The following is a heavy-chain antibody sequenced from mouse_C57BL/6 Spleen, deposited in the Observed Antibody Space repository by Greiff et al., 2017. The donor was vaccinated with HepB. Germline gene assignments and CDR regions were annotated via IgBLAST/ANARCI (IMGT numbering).Heavy chain of an antibody. V-gene: IGHV1-47*01. CDR3: ARGGKDYDDAMDY. CDR2: FHPYNDDT. Sequence: LQESGAELVKPGASVKMSCKASGYTFTTYPIEWMKQNHGKSLEWIGNFHPYNDDTKYNEKFKGKATLTVEKSSSTVYLELSRLTSDDSAVYYCARGGKDYDDAMDYWGQGTSVTVSS. CDR1: GYTFTTYP. D-gene: IGHD2-4*01. J-gene: IGHJ4*01.